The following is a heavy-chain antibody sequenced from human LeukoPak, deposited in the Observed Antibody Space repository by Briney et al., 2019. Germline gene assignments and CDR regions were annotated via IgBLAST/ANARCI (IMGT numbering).Heavy chain of an antibody. J-gene: IGHJ5*02. V-gene: IGHV3-33*06. Sequence: GRSLRLSCAASGFTFSNYGMHWVRQAPGKGLEWVAIIWYDGSNKYYADSVRGRFTISRDTSKNTLYLQMNSLRVEDTAVYFCAKSLNFDNWGQGTLVTVSS. CDR1: GFTFSNYG. CDR3: AKSLNFDN. CDR2: IWYDGSNK. D-gene: IGHD2-8*01.